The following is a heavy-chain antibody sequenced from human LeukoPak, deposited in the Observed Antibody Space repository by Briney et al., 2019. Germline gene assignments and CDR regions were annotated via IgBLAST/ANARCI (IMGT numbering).Heavy chain of an antibody. Sequence: GGSLRLSCAASGFTFDDYSMHWVRQSPGKGLEWLSGLGWNGDIIDYADSVKGRFTISRDNAKNSLFPQMNSLRAEDTAVYFCARVYGSGPFYYYGMDVWGQGTTVTVSS. V-gene: IGHV3-9*01. D-gene: IGHD3-10*01. CDR3: ARVYGSGPFYYYGMDV. J-gene: IGHJ6*02. CDR1: GFTFDDYS. CDR2: LGWNGDII.